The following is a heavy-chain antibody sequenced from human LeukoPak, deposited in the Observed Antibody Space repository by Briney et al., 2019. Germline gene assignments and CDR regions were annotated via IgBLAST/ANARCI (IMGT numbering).Heavy chain of an antibody. CDR2: IRYDGSNK. CDR1: GFTFSSYG. CDR3: ARAFGGFTPFHYYYMDV. D-gene: IGHD4-23*01. J-gene: IGHJ6*03. V-gene: IGHV3-30*02. Sequence: PGGSLRLSCAASGFTFSSYGMHWVRQAPGKGLEWVAFIRYDGSNKYYADSVKGRFTISRDNSKNTLYLQMNSLRTEDTAVYYCARAFGGFTPFHYYYMDVWGKGTTVTVSS.